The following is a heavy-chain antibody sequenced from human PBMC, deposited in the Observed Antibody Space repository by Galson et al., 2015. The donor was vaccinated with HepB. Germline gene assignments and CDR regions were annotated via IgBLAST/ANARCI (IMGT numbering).Heavy chain of an antibody. V-gene: IGHV3-48*03. CDR3: AIPDATAGAFDI. D-gene: IGHD6-13*01. J-gene: IGHJ3*02. CDR1: GFTFSSYE. Sequence: SLRLSCAASGFTFSSYEMNWVRQAPGKGLEWVSYISSSGSTIYYADSVKGRFTISRDNAKNSLYLQMNSLRAEDTAVYYCAIPDATAGAFDIWGQGTMVTVSS. CDR2: ISSSGSTI.